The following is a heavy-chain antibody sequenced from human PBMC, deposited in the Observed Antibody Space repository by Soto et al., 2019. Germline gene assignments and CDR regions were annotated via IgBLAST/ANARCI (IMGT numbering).Heavy chain of an antibody. D-gene: IGHD6-6*01. J-gene: IGHJ4*02. V-gene: IGHV4-34*01. CDR1: SGSFSGYY. Sequence: SETLSLTCSIYSGSFSGYYWSWIRQPPGKGLEWIGEISQSGNTNYSPSLKSRVSISIDTSKKQFSLNLASVSAADTAVYYCARAPKVSGSSQTRPDFWXQGTLVTVSS. CDR2: ISQSGNT. CDR3: ARAPKVSGSSQTRPDF.